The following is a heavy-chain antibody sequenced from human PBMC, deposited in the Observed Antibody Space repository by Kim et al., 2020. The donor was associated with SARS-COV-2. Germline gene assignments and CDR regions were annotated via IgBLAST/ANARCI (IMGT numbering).Heavy chain of an antibody. Sequence: SETLSLTCTVSGGSISSGGYYWSWIRQHPGKGLEWIGYIYYSGSTYYNPSLKSRVTISVDTSKNQFSLKLSSVTAADTAVYYCARDPSVLWSNAFDIWGQGTMVTVSS. CDR1: GGSISSGGYY. CDR2: IYYSGST. D-gene: IGHD5-18*01. J-gene: IGHJ3*02. CDR3: ARDPSVLWSNAFDI. V-gene: IGHV4-31*03.